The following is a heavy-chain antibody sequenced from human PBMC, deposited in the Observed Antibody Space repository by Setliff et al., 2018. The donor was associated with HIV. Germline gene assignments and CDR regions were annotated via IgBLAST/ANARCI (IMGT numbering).Heavy chain of an antibody. CDR2: IYHSGST. Sequence: PSETLSLTCTVSGYSISSGYYWGWIRQPPGKGLEWIGSIYHSGSTYYNPSLKSRVTISVDTSKNQFSLKLSSVTAADTAVYYCAGVATGPESFDIWGQGTMVTVSS. CDR1: GYSISSGYY. J-gene: IGHJ3*02. V-gene: IGHV4-38-2*02. D-gene: IGHD3-9*01. CDR3: AGVATGPESFDI.